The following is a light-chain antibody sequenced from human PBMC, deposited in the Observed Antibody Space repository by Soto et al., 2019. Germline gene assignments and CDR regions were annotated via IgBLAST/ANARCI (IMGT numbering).Light chain of an antibody. Sequence: QSALTQPPPASGSPGQSVTISCTGTSSDVGGYNSVSWYQQHPGKAPKVIIYEVTNRPSGVPDRFSGSKSGNTASLTVSGLQAEDDADYYCSSYAGSNNVLFGGGTKVTVL. J-gene: IGLJ3*02. CDR2: EVT. CDR3: SSYAGSNNVL. V-gene: IGLV2-8*01. CDR1: SSDVGGYNS.